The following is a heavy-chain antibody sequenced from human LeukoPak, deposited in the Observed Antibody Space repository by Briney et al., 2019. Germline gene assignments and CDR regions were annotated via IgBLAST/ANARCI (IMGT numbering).Heavy chain of an antibody. D-gene: IGHD6-13*01. J-gene: IGHJ4*02. Sequence: QPGRSLRLSCAASGFTFSSYVMHWVRQAPGKGLEWVAVISYDGSNKYYADSVKGRFTISRDNSKNTLYLQMNSLRAEDTAVYYCAKEGVAAAGKGDFDYWGQGTLVTVSS. CDR3: AKEGVAAAGKGDFDY. V-gene: IGHV3-30*18. CDR1: GFTFSSYV. CDR2: ISYDGSNK.